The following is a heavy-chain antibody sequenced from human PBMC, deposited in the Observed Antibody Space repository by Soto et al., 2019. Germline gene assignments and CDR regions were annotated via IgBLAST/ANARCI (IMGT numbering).Heavy chain of an antibody. CDR1: GLIFSDAW. J-gene: IGHJ6*02. CDR2: IRNGGAT. CDR3: SWNAGVYHGMLV. Sequence: EVQVVESGGGLVKPGDSLRLSCVVSGLIFSDAWVSWVRQAPGKGLEWLGRIRNGGATDYPAPVKGRFTISRDDSKNTLYPQMNSLKTEDTALYYCSWNAGVYHGMLVWGQGTTVTVSS. D-gene: IGHD1-1*01. V-gene: IGHV3-15*01.